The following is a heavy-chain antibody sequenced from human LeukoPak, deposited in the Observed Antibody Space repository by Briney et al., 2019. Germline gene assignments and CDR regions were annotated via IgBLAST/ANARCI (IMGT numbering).Heavy chain of an antibody. CDR2: LIPIYGSA. Sequence: ASVKVSCKASGGSFTFTSHAISWVRQAPGQGLEWMGGLIPIYGSANYAQKFRGRVTITSDESTRTVYMELSSLRPEDSAVCYCAGFFYDNSGDAFDLWGQGTMVTVSS. D-gene: IGHD3-22*01. CDR1: GGSFTFTSHA. J-gene: IGHJ3*01. CDR3: AGFFYDNSGDAFDL. V-gene: IGHV1-69*13.